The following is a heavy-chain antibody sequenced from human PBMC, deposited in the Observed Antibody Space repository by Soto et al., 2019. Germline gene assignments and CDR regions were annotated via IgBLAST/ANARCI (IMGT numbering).Heavy chain of an antibody. J-gene: IGHJ5*02. CDR3: ARGGLAARKGRWFDP. Sequence: SETLSLTYTVSGGSINSYYWGWIRQPPGKGLEWIGYIHYSGSTNYNPSLKSRVTISIDTPKNQFSLKVNSMTAADTAVYYCARGGLAARKGRWFDPWGQGTLVTVSS. V-gene: IGHV4-59*01. D-gene: IGHD6-6*01. CDR1: GGSINSYY. CDR2: IHYSGST.